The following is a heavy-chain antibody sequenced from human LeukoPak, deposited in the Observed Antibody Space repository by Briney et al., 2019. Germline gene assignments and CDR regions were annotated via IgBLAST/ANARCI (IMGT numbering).Heavy chain of an antibody. CDR3: AMGGLYGGARWGSGSFIIDY. CDR1: GYTFTGYY. D-gene: IGHD3-10*01. J-gene: IGHJ4*02. CDR2: INPNSGGT. Sequence: ASVKVSCKASGYTFTGYYMHWVRQAPGQGLEWMGWINPNSGGTNYAQKFQGRVTMTRDTSISTAYMELSRLRSDDTAVYYCAMGGLYGGARWGSGSFIIDYWGQGTLVTVSS. V-gene: IGHV1-2*02.